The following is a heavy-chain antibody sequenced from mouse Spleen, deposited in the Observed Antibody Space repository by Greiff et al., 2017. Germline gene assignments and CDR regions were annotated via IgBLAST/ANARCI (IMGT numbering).Heavy chain of an antibody. CDR1: GFSLTSYG. V-gene: IGHV2-6*01. Sequence: QVQLQQSGPGLVAPSQSLSITCTVSGFSLTSYGVDWVRQSPGKGLEWLGVIWGGGSTNYNSALKSRLSISKDNSKSQVFLKMNSLQTDDTAMYYCASLYYDGSYGYFDVWGAGTTVTVSS. CDR2: IWGGGST. J-gene: IGHJ1*01. CDR3: ASLYYDGSYGYFDV. D-gene: IGHD1-1*01.